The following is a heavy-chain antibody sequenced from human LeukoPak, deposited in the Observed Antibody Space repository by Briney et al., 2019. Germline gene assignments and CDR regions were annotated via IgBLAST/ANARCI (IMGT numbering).Heavy chain of an antibody. J-gene: IGHJ5*02. CDR2: ISHDGSNK. V-gene: IGHV3-30-3*01. CDR3: ARATYCSGGSCPASEFDP. Sequence: PGRSLRLSCAASGFTFSSYAMHWVRQAPGKGLEWVAVISHDGSNKYYADSVKGRFTISRDNSKNTLYLQMNSLRAEDTAVYYCARATYCSGGSCPASEFDPWGQGTLVTVSS. D-gene: IGHD2-15*01. CDR1: GFTFSSYA.